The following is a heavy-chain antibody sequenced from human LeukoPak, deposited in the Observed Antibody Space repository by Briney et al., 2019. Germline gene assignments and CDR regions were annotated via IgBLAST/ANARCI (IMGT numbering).Heavy chain of an antibody. CDR1: GGSISSGSYY. J-gene: IGHJ4*02. D-gene: IGHD6-19*01. V-gene: IGHV4-61*02. CDR2: IYTSGST. CDR3: ARDAHSSGWYYFDY. Sequence: SETLSLTCTVSGGSISSGSYYWSWIRQPAGKGLEWIGRIYTSGSTNYNPSIKSRVTISVDTSKNQFSLKLSSVTAADTAVYYCARDAHSSGWYYFDYWGQGTLVTVSS.